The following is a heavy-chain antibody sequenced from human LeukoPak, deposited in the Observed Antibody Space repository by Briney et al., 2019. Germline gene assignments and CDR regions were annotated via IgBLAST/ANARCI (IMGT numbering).Heavy chain of an antibody. J-gene: IGHJ6*03. CDR3: AKLKRANWNYSYHYYMDV. CDR1: GFTFGSYG. D-gene: IGHD1-7*01. CDR2: IRYDGASK. Sequence: PGGSLRLSCAASGFTFGSYGMHWVRQAPGKGLEWVTFIRYDGASKYYADSVKGRFTISRDNSKNTLYLQMNSLGVEDTAVYYCAKLKRANWNYSYHYYMDVWGKGTTVIVSS. V-gene: IGHV3-30*02.